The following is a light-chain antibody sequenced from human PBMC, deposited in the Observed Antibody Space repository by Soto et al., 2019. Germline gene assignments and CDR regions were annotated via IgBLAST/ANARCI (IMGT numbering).Light chain of an antibody. J-gene: IGLJ1*01. CDR2: DVS. Sequence: QSVLTQPRSVSGSPGQSVTISCTGTSSDVGGYNFVSWYQQHPGKAPKLMIFDVSKRPSGVPDRFSGSKSGNTASLTISGLQAEDEAVYYCCSYAGSYTGVFGTGTKLTVL. CDR3: CSYAGSYTGV. V-gene: IGLV2-11*01. CDR1: SSDVGGYNF.